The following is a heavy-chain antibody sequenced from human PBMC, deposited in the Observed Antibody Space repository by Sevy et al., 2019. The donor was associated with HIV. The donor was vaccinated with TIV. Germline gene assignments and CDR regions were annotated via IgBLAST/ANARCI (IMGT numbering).Heavy chain of an antibody. J-gene: IGHJ5*02. D-gene: IGHD3-10*01. V-gene: IGHV3-48*02. CDR3: ARDRGRGEVALYL. CDR1: GFRFRDYR. Sequence: GGSLRLSCAASGFRFRDYRMNWVRQAPGKGLEWVSYITSSSNTINYADSVKGRFTISRDNGRNSLYLQINSLRHEDTAVYYCARDRGRGEVALYLWGQGTLVTVSS. CDR2: ITSSSNTI.